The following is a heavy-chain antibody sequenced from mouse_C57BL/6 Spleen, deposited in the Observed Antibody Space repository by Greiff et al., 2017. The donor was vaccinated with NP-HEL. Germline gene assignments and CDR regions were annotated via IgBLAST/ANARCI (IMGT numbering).Heavy chain of an antibody. Sequence: EVQLQQSGPELVKPGDSVKISCKASGYSFTGYFMNWVMQSHGKSLEWIGRINPYNGDTFYNQKFKGKATLTVDKSSSTAHMELRSLTSEDSAVYYCAPYYGSSYGFAYWGQGTLVTVSA. J-gene: IGHJ3*01. V-gene: IGHV1-20*01. CDR1: GYSFTGYF. CDR2: INPYNGDT. CDR3: APYYGSSYGFAY. D-gene: IGHD1-1*01.